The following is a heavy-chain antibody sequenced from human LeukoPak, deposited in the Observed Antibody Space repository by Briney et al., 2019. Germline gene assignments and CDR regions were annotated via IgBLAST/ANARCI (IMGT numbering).Heavy chain of an antibody. CDR2: ISSSSSYI. CDR1: GFTFSSYS. CDR3: AKDALLLWFGELLYIDY. D-gene: IGHD3-10*01. J-gene: IGHJ4*02. V-gene: IGHV3-21*01. Sequence: GGSLRLSCAASGFTFSSYSMNWVRQAPGKGLEWVSSISSSSSYIYYADSVKGRFTISRDNAKNSLYLQMNSLRAEDTAVYYCAKDALLLWFGELLYIDYWGQGTLVTVSS.